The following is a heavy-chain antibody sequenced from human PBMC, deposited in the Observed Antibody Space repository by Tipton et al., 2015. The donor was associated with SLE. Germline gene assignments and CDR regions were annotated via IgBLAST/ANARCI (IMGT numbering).Heavy chain of an antibody. Sequence: SLRLSCAASGFTFSRRWMSWVRQAPGKGLEWVANIKQDGSEKFFVDSVKGRFTISRDNAKNSLYLQMDSLRAEDTAVYYCVRNGGAFDFWGQGTMVTVSS. J-gene: IGHJ3*01. CDR1: GFTFSRRW. V-gene: IGHV3-7*05. CDR2: IKQDGSEK. D-gene: IGHD2-8*01. CDR3: VRNGGAFDF.